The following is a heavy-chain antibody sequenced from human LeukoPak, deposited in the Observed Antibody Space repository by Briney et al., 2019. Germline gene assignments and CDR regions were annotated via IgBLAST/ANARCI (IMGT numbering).Heavy chain of an antibody. V-gene: IGHV3-9*03. Sequence: PGGSLRLSCAASGFTFSSYAMHWVRQAPGKGLEWVSGISWNSGSIGYADSVKGRFTISRDNAKNSLYLQMNSLRAEDMALYYCARMKGGAAAGMDYWGQGTLVTVSS. CDR3: ARMKGGAAAGMDY. CDR2: ISWNSGSI. J-gene: IGHJ4*02. CDR1: GFTFSSYA. D-gene: IGHD6-13*01.